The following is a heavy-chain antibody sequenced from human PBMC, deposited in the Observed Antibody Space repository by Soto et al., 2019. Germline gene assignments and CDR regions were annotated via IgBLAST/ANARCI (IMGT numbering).Heavy chain of an antibody. CDR3: ARVTKHIGAFDI. V-gene: IGHV3-33*01. CDR1: GFTFSSYG. CDR2: IWYDGSNK. J-gene: IGHJ3*02. D-gene: IGHD4-17*01. Sequence: GGSLRLSCAASGFTFSSYGMHWVRQAPGKGLEWVAVIWYDGSNKYYADSVKGRFTISRDNSKNTLYLQMNSLRAEDTAVYYWARVTKHIGAFDIRGPGTLVTVSS.